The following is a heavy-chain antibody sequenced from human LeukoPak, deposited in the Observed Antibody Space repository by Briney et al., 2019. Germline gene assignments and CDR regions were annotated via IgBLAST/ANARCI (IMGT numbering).Heavy chain of an antibody. J-gene: IGHJ4*02. Sequence: ASVKVSCKASGGTFSSYAISWVRQAPGQGLEWMGGIFPIFGTANYAQKFQGRVTITADKSTSTAYMELSSLRSEDTAVYYCARMFPRGYSYGHFDYWGQGTLVTVSS. CDR2: IFPIFGTA. V-gene: IGHV1-69*06. CDR3: ARMFPRGYSYGHFDY. CDR1: GGTFSSYA. D-gene: IGHD5-18*01.